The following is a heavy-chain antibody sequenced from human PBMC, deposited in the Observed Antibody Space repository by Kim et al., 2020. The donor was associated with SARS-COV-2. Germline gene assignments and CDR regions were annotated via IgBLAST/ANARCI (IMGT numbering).Heavy chain of an antibody. J-gene: IGHJ6*01. Sequence: GGSLRLSCAASGFMFKSYGMHWVRQAPGKGLEWVAVISHDGSDKFYGDSVKGRFSISRDNSNNNLFVEMNSLRAEVTAVYYCAKDYYGSGSNGVYYGMDVWGQGTTVTVAS. CDR3: AKDYYGSGSNGVYYGMDV. CDR1: GFMFKSYG. D-gene: IGHD3-10*01. CDR2: ISHDGSDK. V-gene: IGHV3-33*03.